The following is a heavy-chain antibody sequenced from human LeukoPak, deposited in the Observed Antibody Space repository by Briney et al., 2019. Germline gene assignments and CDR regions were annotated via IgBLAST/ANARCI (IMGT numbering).Heavy chain of an antibody. Sequence: SVKVSCKASGGTFSSYAISWVRQAPGQGLEWMGGIIPIFGTANYAQKFQARVTITTDEATSTANMELSSLRSEETAVYCCARGDEMSTNWFDPWGQGTLVTVSS. V-gene: IGHV1-69*05. J-gene: IGHJ5*02. CDR1: GGTFSSYA. D-gene: IGHD5-24*01. CDR2: IIPIFGTA. CDR3: ARGDEMSTNWFDP.